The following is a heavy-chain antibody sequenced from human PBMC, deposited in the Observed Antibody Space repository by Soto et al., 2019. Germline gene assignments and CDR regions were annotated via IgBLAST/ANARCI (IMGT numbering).Heavy chain of an antibody. CDR1: GFTFSSYA. V-gene: IGHV3-64D*06. Sequence: GRSLRLSCSASGFTFSSYAMHWVRQAPGKGLEYVSAISSNGGSTYYADSVKGRFTISRDNSKNPLYLQMSSLRAEDTAVYYCVKGEPATYYYYYYMDVWGKGTTVTVSS. CDR2: ISSNGGST. J-gene: IGHJ6*03. D-gene: IGHD1-1*01. CDR3: VKGEPATYYYYYYMDV.